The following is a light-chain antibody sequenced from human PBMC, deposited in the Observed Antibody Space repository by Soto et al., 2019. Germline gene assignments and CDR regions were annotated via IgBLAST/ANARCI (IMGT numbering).Light chain of an antibody. CDR3: QQYGGSPRT. V-gene: IGKV3-20*01. CDR2: GAS. J-gene: IGKJ5*01. Sequence: EIVLTQSPGTLSLSPGERATLSCRASQSVSSNYLAWYQQKPGQAPRLLIYGASSGATGIPDRFSGSGSGTDFTLTIARLEPEDFAVYYCQQYGGSPRTFGQGTRLEIK. CDR1: QSVSSNY.